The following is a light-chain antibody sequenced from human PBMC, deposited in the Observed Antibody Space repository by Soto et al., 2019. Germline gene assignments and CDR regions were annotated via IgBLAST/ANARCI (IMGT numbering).Light chain of an antibody. CDR1: QSISDT. Sequence: EIVLTQSPATLSLSPGERATLSCRASQSISDTLAWYQQKPGQAPRLLIYSASRGATGLPDRFSGSGSGTDLNLTISRLQSEDFAVYYCQKYNNWPWTCGQGTKVDIK. J-gene: IGKJ1*01. CDR2: SAS. V-gene: IGKV3-15*01. CDR3: QKYNNWPWT.